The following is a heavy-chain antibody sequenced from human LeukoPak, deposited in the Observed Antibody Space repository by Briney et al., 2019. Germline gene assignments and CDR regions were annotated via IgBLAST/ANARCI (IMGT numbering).Heavy chain of an antibody. CDR1: GGTFSSYA. CDR2: IIPILGIA. Sequence: SVKVSRKASGGTFSSYAISWVRQAPGQGLEWMGRIIPILGIANYAQKFQGRVTITADKSTSTAYMELSSLRSEDTAVYYCARASSGYSYGFTVYYFDYWGQGTLVTVSS. J-gene: IGHJ4*02. D-gene: IGHD5-18*01. V-gene: IGHV1-69*04. CDR3: ARASSGYSYGFTVYYFDY.